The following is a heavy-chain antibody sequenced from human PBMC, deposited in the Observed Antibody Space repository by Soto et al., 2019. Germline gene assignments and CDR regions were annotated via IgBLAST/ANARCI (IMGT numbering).Heavy chain of an antibody. CDR2: IDPSDSYT. D-gene: IGHD3-3*01. V-gene: IGHV5-10-1*03. CDR3: ARHKSYDFWSGPHWFDP. CDR1: GYSFTSYW. J-gene: IGHJ5*02. Sequence: EVQLVQSGAEVKKPGESLRISCKGSGYSFTSYWISWVRQMPGKGLEWMGRIDPSDSYTNYSPSFQGHVTISADKPISTAYLQWSSLKASDTAMYYCARHKSYDFWSGPHWFDPWGQGTLVTVSS.